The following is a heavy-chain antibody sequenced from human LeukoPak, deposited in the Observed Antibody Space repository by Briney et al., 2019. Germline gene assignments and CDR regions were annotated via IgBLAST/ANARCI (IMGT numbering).Heavy chain of an antibody. V-gene: IGHV1-69*05. D-gene: IGHD3-22*01. CDR3: ARDWNYDSSGYYYDESAEYFQH. CDR2: IIPIFGTA. CDR1: EGTFSSYA. Sequence: SVKVSCKASEGTFSSYAISWVRQPPEQRLEWMGRIIPIFGTANNAQKCQGRVTITTDESTSTAYMELSSLRSEDTAVYYCARDWNYDSSGYYYDESAEYFQHWGQGTLVTVSS. J-gene: IGHJ1*01.